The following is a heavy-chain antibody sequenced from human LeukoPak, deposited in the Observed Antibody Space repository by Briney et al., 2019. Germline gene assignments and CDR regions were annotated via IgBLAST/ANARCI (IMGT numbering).Heavy chain of an antibody. J-gene: IGHJ4*02. D-gene: IGHD3-22*01. V-gene: IGHV4-59*01. CDR3: ARGREYYYDSSGYYLFFDY. CDR2: IYYSGST. Sequence: PSETLSLTCTVSGGSISSYYWSWIRQPPGKGLEWIGYIYYSGSTNYNPSLKSRVTISVDTSKNQFSLKLSSVTAADTAVYYCARGREYYYDSSGYYLFFDYWGQGTLVTVSS. CDR1: GGSISSYY.